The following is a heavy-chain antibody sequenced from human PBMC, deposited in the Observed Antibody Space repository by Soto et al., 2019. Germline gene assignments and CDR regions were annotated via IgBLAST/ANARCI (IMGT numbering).Heavy chain of an antibody. CDR3: ARGLNWNYIMNWLET. D-gene: IGHD3-16*01. J-gene: IGHJ1*01. Sequence: GESLKISCRTSGYSFPTYWIAWVRQRPGKGLEWMGAVYPGDSDTKYSPSFQGHVTISADRSIGTAFLQWSSLNASDTAMYYCARGLNWNYIMNWLETWGQGTLVTVS. CDR1: GYSFPTYW. CDR2: VYPGDSDT. V-gene: IGHV5-51*01.